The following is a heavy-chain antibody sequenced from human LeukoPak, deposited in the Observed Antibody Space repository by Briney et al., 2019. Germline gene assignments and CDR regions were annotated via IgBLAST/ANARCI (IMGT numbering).Heavy chain of an antibody. J-gene: IGHJ4*02. CDR1: GFTFSSYW. V-gene: IGHV3-23*01. D-gene: IGHD1-26*01. CDR3: AKDFSQEGSHSVDY. CDR2: ISTGYST. Sequence: GGSLRLSCAASGFTFSSYWMSWVRQAPGKGLEWVSAISTGYSTYYADSVKGRFIISRDNSKNTLFLQMNSLRAEDTAVYYCAKDFSQEGSHSVDYWGQGTLLTVSS.